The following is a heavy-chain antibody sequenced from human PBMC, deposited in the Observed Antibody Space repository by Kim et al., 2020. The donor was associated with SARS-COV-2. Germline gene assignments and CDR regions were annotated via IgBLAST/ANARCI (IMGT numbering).Heavy chain of an antibody. J-gene: IGHJ4*02. Sequence: SETLSLTCTVSGGSISSSSYYWVWLRQPPGKGLEWIVSIYYSGSTYYTPNLKRRVTITVDTSKNQFSLKLSTVTAADTAVYYWARVVVITPDFDYWGQGTLVTVSS. CDR1: GGSISSSSYY. V-gene: IGHV4-39*01. CDR2: IYYSGST. CDR3: ARVVVITPDFDY. D-gene: IGHD3-22*01.